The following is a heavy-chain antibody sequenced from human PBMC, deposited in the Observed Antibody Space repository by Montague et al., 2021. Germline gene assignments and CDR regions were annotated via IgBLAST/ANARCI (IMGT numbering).Heavy chain of an antibody. D-gene: IGHD7-27*01. Sequence: SETLSLTCPVSGASLTDKSHHWGWIRQPPGKGLEWIGYIYDSGTTNYNPSLKSRVTISADTSMNQFSLNLRSVTAADTAVYFCARRLGIRAPFDYWGQGTLVTVSS. J-gene: IGHJ4*02. CDR1: GASLTDKSHH. CDR3: ARRLGIRAPFDY. CDR2: IYDSGTT. V-gene: IGHV4-61*05.